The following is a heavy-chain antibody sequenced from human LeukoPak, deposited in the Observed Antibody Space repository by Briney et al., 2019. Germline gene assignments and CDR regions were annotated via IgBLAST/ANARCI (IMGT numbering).Heavy chain of an antibody. V-gene: IGHV3-23*01. CDR1: GFTFSSYA. Sequence: PGGSLRLSCAASGFTFSSYAMSWVRQAPGKGLEWVSAISGSGGSTYYADSVKGRFTISRDNSKNTLYLQMNSLGAEDTAVYYCAKADNWNYSAMDVWGQGTTVTVSS. CDR3: AKADNWNYSAMDV. D-gene: IGHD1-20*01. CDR2: ISGSGGST. J-gene: IGHJ6*02.